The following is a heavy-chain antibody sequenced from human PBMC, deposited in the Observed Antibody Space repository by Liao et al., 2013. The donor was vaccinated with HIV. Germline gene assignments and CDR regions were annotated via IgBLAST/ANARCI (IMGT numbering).Heavy chain of an antibody. CDR3: ASLHRLRYYDILTGYADAFDI. D-gene: IGHD3-9*01. CDR1: GGSISSSSYY. V-gene: IGHV4-61*05. J-gene: IGHJ3*02. CDR2: IYTSGST. Sequence: QVQLQESGPGLVKPSETLSLTCTVSGGSISSSSYYWGWIRQPPGKGLEWIGRIYTSGSTNYNPSLKSRVTMSVDTSKNQFSLKLSSVTAADTAVYYCASLHRLRYYDILTGYADAFDIWGQGTMVTVSS.